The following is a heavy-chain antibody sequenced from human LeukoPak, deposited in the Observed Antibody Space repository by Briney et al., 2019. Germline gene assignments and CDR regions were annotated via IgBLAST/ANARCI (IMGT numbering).Heavy chain of an antibody. Sequence: GSLSLSCAASGFTVSSNHMSWVRQAPGKGLEWVGFIRSKAYGGTTEYAASVKGRFTISRDDSKSIAYLQMNSLKTEDTAVYYCTRGGPKGDYFDYWGQGTLVTVSS. CDR2: IRSKAYGGTT. V-gene: IGHV3-49*04. J-gene: IGHJ4*02. CDR1: GFTVSSNH. CDR3: TRGGPKGDYFDY.